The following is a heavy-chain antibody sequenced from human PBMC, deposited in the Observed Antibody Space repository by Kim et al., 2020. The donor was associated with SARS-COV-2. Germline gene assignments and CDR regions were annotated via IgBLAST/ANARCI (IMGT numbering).Heavy chain of an antibody. V-gene: IGHV3-23*01. J-gene: IGHJ4*02. Sequence: TYYADTVQGRFTISKDNSKNTLYLQMNSLGADEDTAVYYCARKPAGFDLWGQGTLVAVSS. CDR3: ARKPAGFDL. CDR2: T.